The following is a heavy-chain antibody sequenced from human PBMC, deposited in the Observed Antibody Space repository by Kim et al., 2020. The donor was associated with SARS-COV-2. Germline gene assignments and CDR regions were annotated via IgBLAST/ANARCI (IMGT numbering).Heavy chain of an antibody. J-gene: IGHJ5*01. CDR1: GGSIRNISW. Sequence: SETLSLTCAVSGGSIRNISWWSWVRQAPGKGLEWIGEIHHSGNTNYNPTLRSRITMSVDKSKNQFSLRLSSVTAADTAVYYCPRLFTNSGNYSPFHSWG. CDR2: IHHSGNT. D-gene: IGHD1-26*01. CDR3: PRLFTNSGNYSPFHS. V-gene: IGHV4-4*02.